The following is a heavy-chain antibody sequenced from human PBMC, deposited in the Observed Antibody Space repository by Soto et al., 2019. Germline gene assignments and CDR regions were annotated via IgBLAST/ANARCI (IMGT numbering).Heavy chain of an antibody. CDR2: ISSNGGST. D-gene: IGHD6-13*01. CDR1: GFTFSTYA. J-gene: IGHJ1*01. CDR3: VKDSQKAAARKGVEYFQH. V-gene: IGHV3-64D*06. Sequence: PGGSLRLSCSASGFTFSTYAMNWVRQAPGKGLEYVSAISSNGGSTYYADSVKDRFTISRDNSKNTLYLQMSSLRAEDTALYYCVKDSQKAAARKGVEYFQHWGQGTLVTVSS.